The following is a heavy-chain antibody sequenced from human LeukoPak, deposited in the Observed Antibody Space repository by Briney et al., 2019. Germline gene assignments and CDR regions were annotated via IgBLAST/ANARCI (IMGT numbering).Heavy chain of an antibody. CDR3: ARDLEGRIAAADPAAY. Sequence: ASVKVSYKASGGTFSSYAISWVRQAPGQGLEWMGGIIPIFGTANYAQKFQGRVTITADESTSTAYMELSSLRSEDTAVYYCARDLEGRIAAADPAAYWGQGTLVTVSS. CDR2: IIPIFGTA. V-gene: IGHV1-69*13. D-gene: IGHD6-13*01. J-gene: IGHJ4*02. CDR1: GGTFSSYA.